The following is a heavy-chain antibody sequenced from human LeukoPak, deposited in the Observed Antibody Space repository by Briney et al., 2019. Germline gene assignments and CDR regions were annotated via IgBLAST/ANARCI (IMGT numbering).Heavy chain of an antibody. CDR3: ARRADPIGGRANLLAARQAGFDP. V-gene: IGHV6-1*01. Sequence: SQTLSLTCAISGDSVSSNSAAWNWIRQSPSRGLEWLGRTYYRSKWYNDYAVSVKSRITINPDTSKNQFSLQLNSVTPEDTAVYYCARRADPIGGRANLLAARQAGFDPWGRGLLVAVSS. CDR1: GDSVSSNSAA. J-gene: IGHJ5*02. D-gene: IGHD6-6*01. CDR2: TYYRSKWYN.